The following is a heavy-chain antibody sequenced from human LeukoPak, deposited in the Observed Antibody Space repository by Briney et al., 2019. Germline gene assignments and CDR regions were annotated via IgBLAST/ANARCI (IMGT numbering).Heavy chain of an antibody. CDR1: GYCFTSYC. V-gene: IGHV5-10-1*01. Sequence: ESPQISSKGSGYCFTSYCISGVRQMPGKGREWMGRIVLGDSCSHYSPYLQGHVTLSADQSTSAAYLQWISLKASDTAMYYCARQGQGEDSGGWFVFDYWGQGTLVTVSS. D-gene: IGHD6-19*01. CDR3: ARQGQGEDSGGWFVFDY. CDR2: IVLGDSCS. J-gene: IGHJ4*02.